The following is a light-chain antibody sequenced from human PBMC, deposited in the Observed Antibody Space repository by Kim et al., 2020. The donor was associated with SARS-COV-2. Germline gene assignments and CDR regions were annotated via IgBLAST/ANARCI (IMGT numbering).Light chain of an antibody. CDR2: AAS. CDR1: QDISNY. V-gene: IGKV1-27*01. CDR3: QKCDSAPWT. Sequence: SVGDIVTITCRASQDISNYLAWFQLKPGKAPKLLIYAASALQPGVPSRFSGSGSGTDFTLTVTSLQPEDVATYYCQKCDSAPWTFGQGTKVDIK. J-gene: IGKJ1*01.